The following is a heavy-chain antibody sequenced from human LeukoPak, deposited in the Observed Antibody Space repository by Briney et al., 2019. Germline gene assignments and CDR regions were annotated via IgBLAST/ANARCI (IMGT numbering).Heavy chain of an antibody. J-gene: IGHJ3*01. D-gene: IGHD2-21*02. V-gene: IGHV4-59*01. CDR1: GDSLNSYF. Sequence: PSETLSLTCTVSGDSLNSYFWTWIRQPPGKGLEWLGYIYSRGTTAYNPSLESRLTMSTDTSKNQCSLTLRSVTTADTAVYFCARVTRTHDAFDVWGQPIMVTVSS. CDR2: IYSRGTT. CDR3: ARVTRTHDAFDV.